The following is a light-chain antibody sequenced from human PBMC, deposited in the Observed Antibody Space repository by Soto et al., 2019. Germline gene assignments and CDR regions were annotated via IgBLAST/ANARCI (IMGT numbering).Light chain of an antibody. J-gene: IGKJ1*01. CDR1: QSISSN. CDR2: AAS. V-gene: IGKV1-39*01. Sequence: DIQMTQSPSSLSASVGDRVTITCRASQSISSNLNWYQQKPGKAPKLLIYAASSLQSGVPSSFSGSGSGTVFTLTISSLQPEDFATYYCQQSYSTPWTFGQGTKVEIK. CDR3: QQSYSTPWT.